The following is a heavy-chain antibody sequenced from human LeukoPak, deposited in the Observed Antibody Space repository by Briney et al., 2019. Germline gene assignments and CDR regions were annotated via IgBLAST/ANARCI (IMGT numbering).Heavy chain of an antibody. D-gene: IGHD3-3*01. CDR1: GFTFSSYW. J-gene: IGHJ4*03. CDR3: ARVSVTISSRYFDY. V-gene: IGHV3-7*03. Sequence: GGSLRLSCAASGFTFSSYWMSWVRQAPGGGLEWVANIKQDGSEKYYVDSVKGRFTISRDNAKNSLYLQMNSLRAEDTAVYYCARVSVTISSRYFDYWGQGTLVTVSS. CDR2: IKQDGSEK.